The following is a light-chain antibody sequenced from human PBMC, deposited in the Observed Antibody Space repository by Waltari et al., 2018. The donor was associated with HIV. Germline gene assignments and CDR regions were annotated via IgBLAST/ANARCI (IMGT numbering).Light chain of an antibody. CDR2: DTE. CDR3: LLSYFGVRV. CDR1: AGTVSRNHY. J-gene: IGLJ3*02. V-gene: IGLV7-46*01. Sequence: QVVVTQEPSLSVSPGGTVTVTCAPVAGTVSRNHYTHWFQLKPGQAPRTLIYDTEKRHPWTPGRVAVALIGGRAALMLAGALPDDEADYYCLLSYFGVRVFGGGTKLTV.